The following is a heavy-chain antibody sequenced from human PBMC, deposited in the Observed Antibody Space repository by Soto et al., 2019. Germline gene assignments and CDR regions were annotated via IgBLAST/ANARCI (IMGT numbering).Heavy chain of an antibody. D-gene: IGHD3-22*01. J-gene: IGHJ4*02. CDR2: IDWDDDK. Sequence: PTQTLTPTCTFSGFSPNTSGKFLSWIRQPPGKGLEWLARIDWDDDKYYSTSLKTRLTISKDTSKNQVVLTMTNMDPVDTATYYCARSTYYYDSSGYGFYYFDYWGQGTLVTVS. CDR1: GFSPNTSGKF. CDR3: ARSTYYYDSSGYGFYYFDY. V-gene: IGHV2-70*11.